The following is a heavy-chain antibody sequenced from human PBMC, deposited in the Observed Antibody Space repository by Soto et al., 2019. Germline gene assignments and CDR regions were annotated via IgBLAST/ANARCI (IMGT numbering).Heavy chain of an antibody. V-gene: IGHV4-30-4*01. CDR3: ERAVADTWFDP. J-gene: IGHJ5*02. D-gene: IGHD6-19*01. CDR1: GGSISSGDYY. CDR2: IYYSGST. Sequence: SETLSLTCTVSGGSISSGDYYWSWIRQPPGKGLEWIGYIYYSGSTYYNPSLKSRVTISVDTSKNQFSLKLSSVTAADTAVYYCERAVADTWFDPWGQGTLVTVSS.